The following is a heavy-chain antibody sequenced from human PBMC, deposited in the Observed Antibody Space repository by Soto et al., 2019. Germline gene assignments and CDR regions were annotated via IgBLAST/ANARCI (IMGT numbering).Heavy chain of an antibody. CDR3: ASSAYAGVVISWFDP. J-gene: IGHJ5*02. V-gene: IGHV1-69*01. Sequence: QVQLVQSGAEVKKPGSSVKVSCRASGGTFSSYAISWVRQAPGQGLEWMGGIIPIFGTANYAQKFQGRVTITADESTSTAYMELSSLRSEDTAVYYCASSAYAGVVISWFDPWGQGTLVTVSS. CDR2: IIPIFGTA. CDR1: GGTFSSYA. D-gene: IGHD3-3*01.